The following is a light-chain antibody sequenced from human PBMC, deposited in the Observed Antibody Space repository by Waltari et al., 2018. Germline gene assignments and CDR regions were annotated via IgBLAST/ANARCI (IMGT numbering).Light chain of an antibody. Sequence: ELVMTQSPATLSVSPGERASLSCRSSQRASTSLAWYQQTPGPAPRPLIYRASTRAAGIPDRFSGSGSGTEFTLTISSLQAEDVAVYYCQQYVRTPSLTFGGGTKVEI. CDR3: QQYVRTPSLT. CDR2: RAS. CDR1: QRASTS. V-gene: IGKV3-15*01. J-gene: IGKJ4*01.